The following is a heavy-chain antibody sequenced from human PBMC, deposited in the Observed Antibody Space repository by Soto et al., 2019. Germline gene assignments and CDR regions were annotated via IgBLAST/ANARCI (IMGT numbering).Heavy chain of an antibody. Sequence: SETLSLTCAVSGYSISSGYYWCFLRQPPGKGLECIGSIYHGGSTYYNPSLNSRVTLSIDMTNNHVSLILNSVTAADTAVYYCARVGPWVPYYYDSSPYTFENWFDPWGQGTLVTFSS. CDR3: ARVGPWVPYYYDSSPYTFENWFDP. V-gene: IGHV4-38-2*01. CDR1: GYSISSGYY. J-gene: IGHJ5*02. D-gene: IGHD3-22*01. CDR2: IYHGGST.